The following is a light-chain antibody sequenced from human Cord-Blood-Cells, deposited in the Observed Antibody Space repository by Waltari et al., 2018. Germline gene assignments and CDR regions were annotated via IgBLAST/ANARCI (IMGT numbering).Light chain of an antibody. CDR3: QQYDNLPFT. Sequence: DIQMTQSPSSLSASVGDRVTITCQASQDISNYLNRYQQKPGKAPKLLIYDASNLETGVPSRFSGSGSGTDFTFSISSLQPEDIATYYCQQYDNLPFTFGPGTKVYIK. J-gene: IGKJ3*01. V-gene: IGKV1-33*01. CDR1: QDISNY. CDR2: DAS.